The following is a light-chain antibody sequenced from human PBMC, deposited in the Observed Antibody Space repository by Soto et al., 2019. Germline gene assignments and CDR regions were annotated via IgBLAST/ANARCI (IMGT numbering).Light chain of an antibody. CDR2: WAS. CDR3: QQYYDTPST. V-gene: IGKV4-1*01. Sequence: DRLIACSPDSLSVSLGERATINCKSSQSVLYSSNNNNYIAWYQQKPGQPPKLIIYWASTRESGVPDRFSGSGSGTDFTLTISSLQAEDVAIYYCQQYYDTPSTFGQGTKVDIK. J-gene: IGKJ1*01. CDR1: QSVLYSSNNNNY.